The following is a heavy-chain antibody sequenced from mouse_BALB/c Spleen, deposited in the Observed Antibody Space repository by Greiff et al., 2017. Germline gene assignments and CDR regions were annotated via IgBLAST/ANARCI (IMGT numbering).Heavy chain of an antibody. D-gene: IGHD1-1*01. Sequence: EVQLQQSGAELVKPGASVKLSCTASGFNIKDTYMHWVKQRPEQGLEWIGRIDPANGNTKYDPKFQGKATITADTSSNTAYLQLSSLTSEDTAVYYCARPDYYGSSYDYWYFDVWGAGTTVTVSS. CDR2: IDPANGNT. CDR3: ARPDYYGSSYDYWYFDV. V-gene: IGHV14-3*02. J-gene: IGHJ1*01. CDR1: GFNIKDTY.